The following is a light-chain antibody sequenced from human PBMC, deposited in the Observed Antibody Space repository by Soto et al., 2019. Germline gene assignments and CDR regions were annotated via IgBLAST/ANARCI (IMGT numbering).Light chain of an antibody. Sequence: QLVLTQSSSASASLGSSVKLTCIRSSGHSTYIIAWHQQQPGKAPRFLMTLDRSGSYNRGSGVPDRFSGSSSGADRYLTISNLQFEDEGDYYCETWYSNTHKVFGGGTKLTVL. CDR1: SGHSTYI. V-gene: IGLV4-60*02. CDR3: ETWYSNTHKV. J-gene: IGLJ3*02. CDR2: LDRSGSY.